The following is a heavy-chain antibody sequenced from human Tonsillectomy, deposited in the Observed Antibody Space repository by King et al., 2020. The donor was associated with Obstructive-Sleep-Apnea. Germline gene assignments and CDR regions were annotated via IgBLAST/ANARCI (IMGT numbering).Heavy chain of an antibody. CDR2: IKSKTDGGTT. CDR3: TTDVDIVATIYYYYYGMDV. D-gene: IGHD5-12*01. Sequence: VQLVESGGGLVKPGGSLRLSCAASGFTFSNAWMSWVRQAPGKGLEWVGRIKSKTDGGTTDYAAPVKGRFTISRDDSKNTLYLQMNSLKTEDTAVYYCTTDVDIVATIYYYYYGMDVWGQGTTVTVSS. CDR1: GFTFSNAW. V-gene: IGHV3-15*01. J-gene: IGHJ6*02.